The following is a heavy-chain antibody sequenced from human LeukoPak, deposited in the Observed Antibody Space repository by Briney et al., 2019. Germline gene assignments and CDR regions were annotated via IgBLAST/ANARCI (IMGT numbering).Heavy chain of an antibody. J-gene: IGHJ4*02. CDR2: TDPNSGGT. Sequence: ASVKVSCKASGYSFTGYYMHWVRQAPGQGHEWMGWTDPNSGGTNYAQKFQGRVTLTRDTSISTAYLDLSSLRSDDTAVYYCARDRRITGSYRYWGQGTLVTVSS. CDR1: GYSFTGYY. V-gene: IGHV1-2*02. CDR3: ARDRRITGSYRY. D-gene: IGHD1-20*01.